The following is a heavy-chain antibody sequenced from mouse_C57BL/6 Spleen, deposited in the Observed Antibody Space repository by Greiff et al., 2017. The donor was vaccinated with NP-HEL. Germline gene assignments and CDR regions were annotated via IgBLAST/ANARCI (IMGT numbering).Heavy chain of an antibody. V-gene: IGHV5-17*01. D-gene: IGHD2-10*02. J-gene: IGHJ2*01. CDR1: GFTFSDYG. CDR3: ARGYDYYFDY. CDR2: ISSGSSTI. Sequence: EVMLVESGGGLVKPGGSLKLSCAASGFTFSDYGMHWVRQAPEKGLEWVAYISSGSSTIYYADTVKGRFTISRDNAKNTLFLQMTSLRSEDTAMYYCARGYDYYFDYWGQGTTLTVSS.